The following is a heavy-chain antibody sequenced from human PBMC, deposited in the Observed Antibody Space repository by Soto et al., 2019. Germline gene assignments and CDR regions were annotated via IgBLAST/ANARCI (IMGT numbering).Heavy chain of an antibody. D-gene: IGHD6-6*01. V-gene: IGHV1-18*01. CDR3: ARGEALSSSYVRFDY. J-gene: IGHJ4*02. CDR2: ISAYNGNT. CDR1: GYTFTSYG. Sequence: VASVKVSCKASGYTFTSYGISWVRQAPGQGLEWMGWISAYNGNTNYAQKLQGRVTMTTDTSTSTAYMELRSLRSDDTAVYYCARGEALSSSYVRFDYWGQGTLVTVSS.